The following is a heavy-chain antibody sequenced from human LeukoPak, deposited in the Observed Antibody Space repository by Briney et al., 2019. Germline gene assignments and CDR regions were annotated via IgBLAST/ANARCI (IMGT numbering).Heavy chain of an antibody. CDR1: GYTFTGYY. V-gene: IGHV1-2*02. J-gene: IGHJ6*03. Sequence: ASVKVSCKASGYTFTGYYMHWVRQAPGQGLEWMGWINPNSGGTNYAQKFQGRVTMTRDTSISTAYMELSRLRSDDTAVYYCARRTMTTVTTDYYMDVWGKGTTVTVSS. D-gene: IGHD4-11*01. CDR2: INPNSGGT. CDR3: ARRTMTTVTTDYYMDV.